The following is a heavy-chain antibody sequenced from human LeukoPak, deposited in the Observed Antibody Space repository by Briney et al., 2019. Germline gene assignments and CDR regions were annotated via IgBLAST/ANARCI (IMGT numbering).Heavy chain of an antibody. Sequence: PGGSLRLSCAVSGFTFSSYWMSWVRQAPGKGLEWVATIKPDGSEKYYVDSVKGRFTISRDSSKNSLYLQMNSLRAEDTAVYYCAREPRQSHLVYTTGDYWGQGTLVTVSS. CDR3: AREPRQSHLVYTTGDY. CDR2: IKPDGSEK. J-gene: IGHJ4*02. CDR1: GFTFSSYW. D-gene: IGHD2-2*02. V-gene: IGHV3-7*01.